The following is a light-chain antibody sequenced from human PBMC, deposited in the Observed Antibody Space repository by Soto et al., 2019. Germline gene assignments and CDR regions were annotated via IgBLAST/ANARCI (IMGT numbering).Light chain of an antibody. J-gene: IGKJ1*01. CDR1: QDISGH. CDR2: EAS. Sequence: DIKVTQSPSSLSASVGDRVTITCRASQDISGHLAWYQQKPGKVPKLLIYEASTLQSRVPSRFSASGSGTDFTLTIISLQPEDVATYYCQKYNGTPRTFGQGTKLQLK. CDR3: QKYNGTPRT. V-gene: IGKV1-27*01.